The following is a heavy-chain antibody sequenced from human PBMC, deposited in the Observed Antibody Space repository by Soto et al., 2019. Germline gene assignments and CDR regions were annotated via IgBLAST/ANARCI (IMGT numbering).Heavy chain of an antibody. J-gene: IGHJ5*02. D-gene: IGHD3-3*01. CDR1: GFTFSSYV. CDR2: ISGSGGST. CDR3: AKDRLSPTIFDGFDP. Sequence: EVQLLESGGGLVQPGGSLRLSCAASGFTFSSYVMSWVRQAPGKGLEWVSAISGSGGSTYYADSVKGRFTISRDNSKNTLYLQMNSLRAEDTAVYYCAKDRLSPTIFDGFDPWGQGTLVTVSS. V-gene: IGHV3-23*01.